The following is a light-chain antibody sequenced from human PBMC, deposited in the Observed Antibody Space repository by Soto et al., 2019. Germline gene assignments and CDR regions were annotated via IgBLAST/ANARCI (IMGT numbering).Light chain of an antibody. CDR2: GAS. Sequence: EIVMTQSQGTLSVSPGERATLSCRASQSVSRSLAWYQQRPGQAPRLLIYGASTRATGVPARFSGSGSGTEFPLTITRLQSEDFAVYYCQQYNNWPPYTFGQGTKLQIK. V-gene: IGKV3-15*01. CDR1: QSVSRS. J-gene: IGKJ2*01. CDR3: QQYNNWPPYT.